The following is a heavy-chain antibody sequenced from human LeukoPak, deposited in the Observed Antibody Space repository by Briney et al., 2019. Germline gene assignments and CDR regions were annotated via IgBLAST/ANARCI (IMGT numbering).Heavy chain of an antibody. CDR2: INHVGSS. CDR1: GGSLSNYQ. CDR3: ARGVSTPLDPGDYGGGCYYFDN. Sequence: PSETLSLTYAVNGGSLSNYQWTWVRQSPEKGLEWIGKINHVGSSNYNPSLKSRVAVSLEAPKNQFSLELRSVTAADTAVYYCARGVSTPLDPGDYGGGCYYFDNWGQGILVTVSS. D-gene: IGHD4-17*01. V-gene: IGHV4-34*01. J-gene: IGHJ4*02.